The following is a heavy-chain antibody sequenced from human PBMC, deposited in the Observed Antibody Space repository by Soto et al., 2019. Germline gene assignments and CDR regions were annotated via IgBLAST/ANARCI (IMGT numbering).Heavy chain of an antibody. V-gene: IGHV2-5*02. CDR1: GFSLSTSGVG. CDR2: IYWDDDK. D-gene: IGHD6-13*01. J-gene: IGHJ5*02. Sequence: QITLKESGPTLVKPTQTLTLTCTFSGFSLSTSGVGVGWIRQPPGKALEWLALIYWDDDKRYSPSLKSRLTITKDTSKNHVVLTMTTMDPVDTATYYCAHCLPPEYSSSSNWFDPWGQGTLVTVSS. CDR3: AHCLPPEYSSSSNWFDP.